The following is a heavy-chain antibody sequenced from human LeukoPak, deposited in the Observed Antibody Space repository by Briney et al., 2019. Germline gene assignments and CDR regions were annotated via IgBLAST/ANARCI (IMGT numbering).Heavy chain of an antibody. D-gene: IGHD3-3*01. CDR3: ARDSVPIFGVDNHRNMDL. CDR1: GFTFSSYS. Sequence: GGSLRLSCAATGFTFSSYSMNWVRQAPGTGLEWVSYISSSSSTIYYADSVKGRFTISRDNAKNSLYLQMNSLRAEDTAVYYCARDSVPIFGVDNHRNMDLWGQGTTVTVSS. J-gene: IGHJ6*02. V-gene: IGHV3-48*01. CDR2: ISSSSSTI.